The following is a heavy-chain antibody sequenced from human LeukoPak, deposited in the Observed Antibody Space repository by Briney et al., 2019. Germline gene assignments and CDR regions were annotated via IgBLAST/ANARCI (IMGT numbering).Heavy chain of an antibody. CDR2: ISGSGGST. CDR1: GFTFSSYA. D-gene: IGHD3-10*01. CDR3: AKVPSLWFRGSNWFDP. J-gene: IGHJ5*02. V-gene: IGHV3-23*01. Sequence: GGSLRLSCAASGFTFSSYAMSWVRQAPGKGLEWVSAISGSGGSTYYADSAKGRFTISRDNSKNTLYLQMNSLRAEDTAVYYCAKVPSLWFRGSNWFDPWGQGTLVTVSS.